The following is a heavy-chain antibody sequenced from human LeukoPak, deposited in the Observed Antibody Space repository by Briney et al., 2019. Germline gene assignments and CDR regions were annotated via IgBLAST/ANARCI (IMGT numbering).Heavy chain of an antibody. V-gene: IGHV4-4*07. CDR3: ARENYDFWSGYHRINWFDP. Sequence: SETPSLTCTVSGGSISSYYWSWIRQPAGKGLEWIGRIYTSGSTNYNPSLKSRVTMSVDTSKNQFSLKLSSVTAADTAVYYCARENYDFWSGYHRINWFDPWGQGTLVTVSS. D-gene: IGHD3-3*01. CDR2: IYTSGST. J-gene: IGHJ5*02. CDR1: GGSISSYY.